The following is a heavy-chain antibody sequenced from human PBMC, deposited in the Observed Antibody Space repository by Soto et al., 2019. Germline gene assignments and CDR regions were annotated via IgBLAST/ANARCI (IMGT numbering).Heavy chain of an antibody. CDR1: GYSFTTYG. Sequence: EVRCKTSGYSFTTYGISWVRQAPGQGLEWMGWISAYNGNTNYEQKLQDRVTMTTDTSTSTAYMELRSLRSDDTAVYYCAREGPAPYYYYGMDVWGQGSTVTVSS. CDR3: AREGPAPYYYYGMDV. CDR2: ISAYNGNT. J-gene: IGHJ6*02. V-gene: IGHV1-18*01.